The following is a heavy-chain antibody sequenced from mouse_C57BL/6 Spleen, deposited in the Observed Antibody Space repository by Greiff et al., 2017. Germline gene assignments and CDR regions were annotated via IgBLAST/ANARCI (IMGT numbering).Heavy chain of an antibody. CDR3: ASAGANSCGAY. CDR1: GYTFTSYW. Sequence: VQLQQSGAELAKPGASVKLSCKASGYTFTSYWMHWVKQRPGQGLEWIGYINPSSGYTKYNQKFQDKATLTADKSSSTAFMQLSSLTYADSAVYYCASAGANSCGAYWGQGTLVTVSA. J-gene: IGHJ3*01. CDR2: INPSSGYT. V-gene: IGHV1-7*01. D-gene: IGHD3-1*01.